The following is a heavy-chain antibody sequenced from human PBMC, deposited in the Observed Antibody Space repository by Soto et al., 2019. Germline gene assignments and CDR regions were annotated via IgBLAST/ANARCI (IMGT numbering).Heavy chain of an antibody. CDR1: GGSFSGYY. CDR3: ARGKSPAGNFDY. CDR2: INHSGST. V-gene: IGHV4-34*01. D-gene: IGHD6-19*01. J-gene: IGHJ4*02. Sequence: SETLSLTCAVYGGSFSGYYWSWIRQPPGKGLEWIGEINHSGSTNYNPSLKSRVTISVDTSKNRFSLKLSSVTAADTAVYYCARGKSPAGNFDYWGQGTLVTVSS.